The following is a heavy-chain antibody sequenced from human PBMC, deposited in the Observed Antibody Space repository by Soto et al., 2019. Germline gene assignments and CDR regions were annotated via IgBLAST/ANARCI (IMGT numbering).Heavy chain of an antibody. V-gene: IGHV3-53*01. CDR1: GFTVSSNY. CDR3: ARSAGLMVRGPYYDFGMDV. CDR2: IDSGGST. D-gene: IGHD3-10*01. J-gene: IGHJ6*02. Sequence: EVQLVESGGGLIQPGGSLRLSCAASGFTVSSNYMSWVRQAPGKGLEWVSVIDSGGSTYYADSVKGRFTISRDNSKNTLYLQMNSLRAEDTAVYYCARSAGLMVRGPYYDFGMDVWGQGTTVTVSS.